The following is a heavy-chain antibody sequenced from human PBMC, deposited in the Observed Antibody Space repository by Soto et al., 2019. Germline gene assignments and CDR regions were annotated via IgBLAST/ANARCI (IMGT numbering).Heavy chain of an antibody. D-gene: IGHD4-17*01. CDR3: ARDNGDYIYYGMDV. CDR1: GFTFSSYE. Sequence: ESGGGLVQPGGSLRLSCAASGFTFSSYEMNWVRQAPGKGLEWVSYISSSGSTIYYADSVKGRFTISRDNAKNSLYLQMNSLRAEDTAVYYCARDNGDYIYYGMDVWGQGTTVTVSS. V-gene: IGHV3-48*03. J-gene: IGHJ6*02. CDR2: ISSSGSTI.